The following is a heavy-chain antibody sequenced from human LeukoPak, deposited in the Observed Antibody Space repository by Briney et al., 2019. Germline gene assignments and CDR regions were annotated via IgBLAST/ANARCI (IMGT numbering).Heavy chain of an antibody. D-gene: IGHD3-3*01. Sequence: ASVKVSCKASGYTFTSYGISWVRQAPGQGLEWMGWISAYNGNTNYAQKPQGRVTMTTDTSTSTAYMELRSLRSDDTAVYYCARGGRPYYDFWSGYDAFDIWGQGTMVTVSS. J-gene: IGHJ3*02. CDR3: ARGGRPYYDFWSGYDAFDI. CDR2: ISAYNGNT. V-gene: IGHV1-18*01. CDR1: GYTFTSYG.